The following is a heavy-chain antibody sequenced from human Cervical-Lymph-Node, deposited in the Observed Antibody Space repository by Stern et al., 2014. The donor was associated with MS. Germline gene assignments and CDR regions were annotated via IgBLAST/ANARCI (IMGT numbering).Heavy chain of an antibody. CDR2: IGVGSANP. J-gene: IGHJ4*02. CDR1: GFSFSDSA. V-gene: IGHV1-58*01. CDR3: AAGPYSTLWFEYGADF. Sequence: QMQLVQSGPEVKKPGTSVKVSCKTSGFSFSDSAVQWVRQARGQGLEWMGWIGVGSANPFYAQKFQDRVTITRDMSTRTAYMELSGLRVEDTAVYYCAAGPYSTLWFEYGADFWGQGTQVTVSS. D-gene: IGHD3-10*01.